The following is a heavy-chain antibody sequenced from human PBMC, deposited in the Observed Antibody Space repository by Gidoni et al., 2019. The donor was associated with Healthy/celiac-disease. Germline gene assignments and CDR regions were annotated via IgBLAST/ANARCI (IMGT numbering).Heavy chain of an antibody. CDR2: IDPSDSYT. CDR1: GYSFTSYW. J-gene: IGHJ4*02. Sequence: EVQLVQSGAEVKKPGESLRISCQGSGYSFTSYWISWGRQMHGKGLEWMGRIDPSDSYTNYSPSFQGHVTISADKSISTAYLQWSSLKASDTAMYYCARSPRRDDNFDYWGQGTLVTVSS. CDR3: ARSPRRDDNFDY. V-gene: IGHV5-10-1*03.